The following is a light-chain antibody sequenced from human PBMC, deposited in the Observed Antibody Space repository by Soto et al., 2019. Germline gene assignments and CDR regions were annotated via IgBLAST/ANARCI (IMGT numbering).Light chain of an antibody. CDR1: SSDVGGYNY. V-gene: IGLV2-14*01. Sequence: QSALTQPASVSGSPGQSITISCTGTSSDVGGYNYVSWYQQHPGKAPKLMIYDVSNRPSGVSNRFSGSKSGNTASLTISGLQAEDEADYCCSSYTSSTTLYVFGTGPKLTVL. CDR3: SSYTSSTTLYV. J-gene: IGLJ1*01. CDR2: DVS.